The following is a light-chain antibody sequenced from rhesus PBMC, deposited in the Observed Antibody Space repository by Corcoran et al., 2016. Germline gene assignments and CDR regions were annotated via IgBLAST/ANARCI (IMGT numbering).Light chain of an antibody. CDR1: QGISTY. V-gene: IGKV1-43*02. Sequence: DIQMTHSPSSLSASVGDRVTITCRASQGISTYLNWNQQKPGNAPKCLIYAASSLESGVPSRFSGSGSGTDFTLTISSLPPEDFATYYCLQYNSYPLTFGGGTKVEIK. J-gene: IGKJ4*01. CDR3: LQYNSYPLT. CDR2: AAS.